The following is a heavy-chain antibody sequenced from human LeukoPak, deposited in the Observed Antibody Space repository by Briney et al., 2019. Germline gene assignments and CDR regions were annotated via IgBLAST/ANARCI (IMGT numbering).Heavy chain of an antibody. V-gene: IGHV1-2*06. CDR2: IDPNVDDR. CDR3: ARDAAVVGQGSEY. J-gene: IGHJ4*02. Sequence: GGSVKVSCKASGYTFSGYWIHWVRQAPGQGLEWMGRIDPNVDDRKYAQKFQGRVTMTRDTSTNTAYMELSSLRSDDTAIYYCARDAAVVGQGSEYWGQGTLVTVSS. CDR1: GYTFSGYW. D-gene: IGHD6-19*01.